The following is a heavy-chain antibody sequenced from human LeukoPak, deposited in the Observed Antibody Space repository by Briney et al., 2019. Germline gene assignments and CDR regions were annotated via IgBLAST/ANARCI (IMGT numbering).Heavy chain of an antibody. CDR3: ARERSGYDSSGYYRAYYYYGMDV. Sequence: GGSLRLSCAASGFTFSDYYMSWIRQAPGKGLEWVSYISSSSSYTNYADSVKGRFTISRDNAKNSLYLQMNSLRAEDTAVYYCARERSGYDSSGYYRAYYYYGMDVWGQGTTVTVSS. D-gene: IGHD3-22*01. CDR1: GFTFSDYY. J-gene: IGHJ6*02. CDR2: ISSSSSYT. V-gene: IGHV3-11*06.